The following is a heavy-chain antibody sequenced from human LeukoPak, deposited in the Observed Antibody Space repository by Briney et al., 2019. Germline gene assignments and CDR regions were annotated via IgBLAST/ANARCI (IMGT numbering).Heavy chain of an antibody. CDR3: TTATSVTTSWS. J-gene: IGHJ4*02. Sequence: GGSLRLSCAASGFTFRNIWMTWIRQAPGKGLEWVGRIRSNSDGGTADYAAPVKGRFTISRDDSKTTLYLQLNSLKAEDTAVYYCTTATSVTTSWSWGQGTLVTVSS. CDR2: IRSNSDGGTA. D-gene: IGHD5-24*01. V-gene: IGHV3-15*01. CDR1: GFTFRNIW.